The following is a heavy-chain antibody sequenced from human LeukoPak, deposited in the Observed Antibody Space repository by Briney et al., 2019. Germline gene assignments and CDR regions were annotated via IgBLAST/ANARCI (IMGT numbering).Heavy chain of an antibody. CDR3: ARGFIQLWTGGRHQPFDP. J-gene: IGHJ5*02. Sequence: SETLSLTCAVYGGSFSGYYWSWIRQPPGKGLEWIGEINHSGSTNYNPSLKSRVTISVDTSKNQFSLKLSSVTAADTAVYYCARGFIQLWTGGRHQPFDPWGQGTLVTVSS. D-gene: IGHD5-18*01. CDR1: GGSFSGYY. V-gene: IGHV4-34*01. CDR2: INHSGST.